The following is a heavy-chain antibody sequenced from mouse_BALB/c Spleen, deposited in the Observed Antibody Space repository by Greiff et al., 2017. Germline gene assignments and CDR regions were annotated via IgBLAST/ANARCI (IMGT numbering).Heavy chain of an antibody. CDR2: ISDGGSYT. CDR1: GFTFSDYY. Sequence: VMLVESGGGLVKPGGSLKLSCAASGFTFSDYYMYWVRQTPEKRLEWVATISDGGSYTYYPDSVKGRFTISRDNAKNNLYLQMSSLKSEDTAMYYCARDRRGSSSYFDYWGQGTTLTVSS. J-gene: IGHJ2*01. D-gene: IGHD1-1*01. V-gene: IGHV5-4*02. CDR3: ARDRRGSSSYFDY.